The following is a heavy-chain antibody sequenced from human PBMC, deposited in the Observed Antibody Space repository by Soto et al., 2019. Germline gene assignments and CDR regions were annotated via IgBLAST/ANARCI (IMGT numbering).Heavy chain of an antibody. CDR1: GFSFRYYG. J-gene: IGHJ4*02. D-gene: IGHD4-17*01. CDR2: ISYDGSDE. V-gene: IGHV3-30*18. CDR3: AKDGRDYGGNIFYY. Sequence: GGSLRLSCAASGFSFRYYGMHWVRQAPGKGLEWVALISYDGSDEYYADSVKGRFTISRDNSNNTLYLQMNSPKSEDTAVYYCAKDGRDYGGNIFYYGGKGPVVTVSS.